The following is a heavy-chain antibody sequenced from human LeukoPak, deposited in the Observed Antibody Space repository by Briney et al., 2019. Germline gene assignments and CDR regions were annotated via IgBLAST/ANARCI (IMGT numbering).Heavy chain of an antibody. CDR1: GYTLTGYY. CDR3: ARGRCSSGSCYLFDY. V-gene: IGHV1-2*02. J-gene: IGHJ4*02. D-gene: IGHD2-15*01. Sequence: ASVKVSCKAAGYTLTGYYMHWLRQAPGQGLEWMGWINPNSGGTSYAQKFQGRVTMTRDTSISTAYMELSRLRSDDTAVYYCARGRCSSGSCYLFDYWGQGTLVTVSS. CDR2: INPNSGGT.